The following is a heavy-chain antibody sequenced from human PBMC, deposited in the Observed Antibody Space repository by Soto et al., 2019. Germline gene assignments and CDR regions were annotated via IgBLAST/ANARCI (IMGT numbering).Heavy chain of an antibody. D-gene: IGHD3-22*01. CDR1: GFTFDDYA. CDR2: ISWNSGSI. CDR3: AKGPYDYYDSSGYDY. J-gene: IGHJ4*02. V-gene: IGHV3-9*01. Sequence: GGSLRLSCAASGFTFDDYAMHWVRQAPGKGLEWVSGISWNSGSIGYADSVKGRFTISRDNAKNSLYLQMNSLRAEDTALYYCAKGPYDYYDSSGYDYWGQGTLVTVSS.